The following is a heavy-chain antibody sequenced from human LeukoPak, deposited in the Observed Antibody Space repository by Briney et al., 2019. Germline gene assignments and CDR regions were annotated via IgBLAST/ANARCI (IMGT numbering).Heavy chain of an antibody. CDR1: GDSISAHF. Sequence: SETLSLTCTVSGDSISAHFWSWIRQPPGEGLEWIGYIYTSGPTNYNPSLKSRVTMSSDTSKNQFSLKLDSVTAADTAVYYCARSRPAPKEFDHWGQGTLVTVSS. CDR2: IYTSGPT. V-gene: IGHV4-4*09. J-gene: IGHJ4*02. D-gene: IGHD2-2*01. CDR3: ARSRPAPKEFDH.